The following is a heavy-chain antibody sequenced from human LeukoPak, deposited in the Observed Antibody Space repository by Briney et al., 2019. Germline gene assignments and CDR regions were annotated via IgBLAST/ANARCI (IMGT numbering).Heavy chain of an antibody. J-gene: IGHJ4*02. CDR2: ISSSGAIT. V-gene: IGHV3-23*01. CDR3: AKGGINYFDY. CDR1: GFTFSSYS. D-gene: IGHD1-26*01. Sequence: GGSLRLSCAASGFTFSSYSMNWVRQAPGKGLEWVSSISSSGAITYHADSVKGRFTISRDNSKDTLYLQMNSLRAEDTAIYYCAKGGINYFDYWGQGTLVTVSS.